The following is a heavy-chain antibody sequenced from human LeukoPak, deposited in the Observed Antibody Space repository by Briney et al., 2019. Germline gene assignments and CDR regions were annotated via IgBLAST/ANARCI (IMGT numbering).Heavy chain of an antibody. Sequence: PSETLSLTCTVSAGSISSSSYYWGWIRQPPGKGLEWIGSIYYSGSTYYNPSLKSRVTISVDTSKNQFSLKLSSVTAADTAVYYCARHVFWGIAAAGRYYFDYWGQGTLVTVSS. D-gene: IGHD6-13*01. J-gene: IGHJ4*02. CDR1: AGSISSSSYY. V-gene: IGHV4-39*01. CDR2: IYYSGST. CDR3: ARHVFWGIAAAGRYYFDY.